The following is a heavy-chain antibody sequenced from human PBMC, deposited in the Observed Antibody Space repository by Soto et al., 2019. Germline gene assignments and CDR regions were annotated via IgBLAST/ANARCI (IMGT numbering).Heavy chain of an antibody. V-gene: IGHV5-51*01. D-gene: IGHD6-13*01. J-gene: IGHJ6*02. CDR3: ARRIAAADYYYGMDV. CDR1: GYSFTSYW. Sequence: AGESLKISCKGSGYSFTSYWIGWVRQMPGKGLEWMGIIYPGDSDTRYSPSFQGQVTISADKSISTAYLQWSSLKASDTAMYYCARRIAAADYYYGMDVWGQGTTVTVSS. CDR2: IYPGDSDT.